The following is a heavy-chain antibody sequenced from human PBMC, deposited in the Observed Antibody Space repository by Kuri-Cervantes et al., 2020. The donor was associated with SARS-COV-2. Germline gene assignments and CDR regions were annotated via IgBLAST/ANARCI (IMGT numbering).Heavy chain of an antibody. V-gene: IGHV3-48*01. Sequence: GESLKISCAASGFTFSSYSMNWVRQAPGKGLEWLSYISSSSSTIHYADSVKGRFTISRDNAKNSLYLQMNSLRAEDTAVYYCARDRWTVAGGLDYWGQGTLVTVSS. CDR2: ISSSSSTI. CDR3: ARDRWTVAGGLDY. D-gene: IGHD3-10*01. CDR1: GFTFSSYS. J-gene: IGHJ4*02.